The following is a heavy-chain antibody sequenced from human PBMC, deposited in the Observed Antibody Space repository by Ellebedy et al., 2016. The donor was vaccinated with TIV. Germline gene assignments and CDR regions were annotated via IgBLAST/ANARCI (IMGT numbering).Heavy chain of an antibody. V-gene: IGHV3-7*01. CDR3: VRAPRGQYYFDY. J-gene: IGHJ4*02. D-gene: IGHD5-12*01. CDR2: INPDGSAK. CDR1: GFTFSIYW. Sequence: GESLKISXAASGFTFSIYWMGWARQAPGKGLQWMGHINPDGSAKYYVGSVEGRFTISRENAKNSLHLQMNSLRAEDTAVYYCVRAPRGQYYFDYWGQGTLVTVSS.